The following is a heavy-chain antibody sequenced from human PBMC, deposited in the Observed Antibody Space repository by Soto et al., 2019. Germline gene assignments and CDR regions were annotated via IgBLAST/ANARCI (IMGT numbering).Heavy chain of an antibody. J-gene: IGHJ2*01. CDR1: GFTFSDFY. CDR2: ISDTSKTI. D-gene: IGHD2-15*01. Sequence: QVQLVDSGGGLVKPGGSLRLFCAASGFTFSDFYMTWIRQAPGKGLEWVSYISDTSKTISYSDSVKGRFTISRDNAKNSLYLQKNSLTGEATAVFSGASFHYFGCHSVLGGRGPLFPFSS. V-gene: IGHV3-11*01. CDR3: ASFHYFGCHSVL.